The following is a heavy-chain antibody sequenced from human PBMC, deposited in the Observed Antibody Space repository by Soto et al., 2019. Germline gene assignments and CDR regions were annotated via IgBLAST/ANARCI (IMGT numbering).Heavy chain of an antibody. V-gene: IGHV2-5*01. J-gene: IGHJ4*02. CDR2: IYWNDDK. CDR3: AHVASMVYAIPFDY. CDR1: GFSLSTSGVG. D-gene: IGHD2-8*01. Sequence: SGPTLVNPTQTLTLTCTFSGFSLSTSGVGVGWIRQPPGKALEWLALIYWNDDKRSSPSLKSRLTITKDTSKNQVALTMTNMDPVDTATYYCAHVASMVYAIPFDYWGQGTLVTVSS.